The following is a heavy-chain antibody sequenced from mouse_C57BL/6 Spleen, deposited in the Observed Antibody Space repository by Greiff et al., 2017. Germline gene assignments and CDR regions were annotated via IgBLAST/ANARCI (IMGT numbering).Heavy chain of an antibody. CDR3: ARRGYSNWFAY. J-gene: IGHJ3*01. CDR2: IYPGSGST. CDR1: GYTFTSYW. V-gene: IGHV1-55*01. D-gene: IGHD2-5*01. Sequence: QVQLQQSGAELVKPGASVKMSCKASGYTFTSYWITWVKQRPGKGLEWIGDIYPGSGSTNYNEKFKSKATLTVDTTSSTAYMQLRSLTSEDSAVYYCARRGYSNWFAYWGQGTLVTVSA.